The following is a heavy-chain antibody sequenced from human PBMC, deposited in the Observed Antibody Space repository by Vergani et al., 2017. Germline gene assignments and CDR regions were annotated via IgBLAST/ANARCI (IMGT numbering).Heavy chain of an antibody. J-gene: IGHJ5*02. CDR3: ARASYYDYVWGSYLGYNWFDP. V-gene: IGHV1-2*02. CDR1: GYTFTSYG. Sequence: QVQLVQSGAEVKKPGASVKVSCKASGYTFTSYGISWVRQAPGQGLEWMGWINPNSGGTNYAQKFQGRVTMTRDTSISTAYMELSRLRSDDTAVYYCARASYYDYVWGSYLGYNWFDPWGQGTLVTVSS. D-gene: IGHD3-16*01. CDR2: INPNSGGT.